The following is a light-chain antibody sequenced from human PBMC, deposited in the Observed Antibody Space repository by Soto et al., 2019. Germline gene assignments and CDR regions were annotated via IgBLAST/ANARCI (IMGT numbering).Light chain of an antibody. Sequence: QSALTQPASVSGSPGQSITISCTGTSSDVGSYNLVSWYQQHPGKAPKLMIYEGSKRPSGVSNRFSGSKSGNTASLTISGLQAEDESDYYCCSYAGSSTFRGVFGGGTKVTVL. CDR1: SSDVGSYNL. CDR3: CSYAGSSTFRGV. V-gene: IGLV2-23*03. CDR2: EGS. J-gene: IGLJ2*01.